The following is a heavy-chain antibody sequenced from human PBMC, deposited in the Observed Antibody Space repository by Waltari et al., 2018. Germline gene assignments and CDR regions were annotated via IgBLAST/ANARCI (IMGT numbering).Heavy chain of an antibody. CDR1: GGSFSGYY. Sequence: QVQLQQWGAGLLKPSETLSLTCAVYGGSFSGYYWSWIRQPPGKGLEWIGEINHSGSTNYNPSRKSRVTISVDTSKNQFSLKLSSVTAADTAVYYCARGYSSSWYGNWFDPWGQGTLVTVSS. D-gene: IGHD6-13*01. J-gene: IGHJ5*02. CDR2: INHSGST. CDR3: ARGYSSSWYGNWFDP. V-gene: IGHV4-34*01.